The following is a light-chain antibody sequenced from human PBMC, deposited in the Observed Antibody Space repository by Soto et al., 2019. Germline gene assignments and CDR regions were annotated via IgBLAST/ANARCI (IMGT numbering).Light chain of an antibody. CDR1: TSNIGSNY. Sequence: QSVLTQPPSASGTPGQGVTISCSGSTSNIGSNYVYWYQQLPGTAPKLLIYRNNQRPSGVPDRFSGSKSGTSASLAISGLRSDDEADYSCCSFAGSYTYVFGGGTKVTAL. CDR2: RNN. V-gene: IGLV1-47*01. CDR3: CSFAGSYTYV. J-gene: IGLJ1*01.